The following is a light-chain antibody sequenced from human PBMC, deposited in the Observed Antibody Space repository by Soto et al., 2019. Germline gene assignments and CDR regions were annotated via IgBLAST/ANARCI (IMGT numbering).Light chain of an antibody. CDR3: QQGHNWPLT. CDR2: SAS. J-gene: IGKJ2*01. V-gene: IGKV3-15*01. CDR1: QSISSE. Sequence: EIVMTQSPATLSVSPGERAPLSCRASQSISSELACYQQKPGQPPRLLIYSASTRATGVPARFTGSGSGSEFTLTISGLQSEDFAVYYCQQGHNWPLTFGQGTRLEI.